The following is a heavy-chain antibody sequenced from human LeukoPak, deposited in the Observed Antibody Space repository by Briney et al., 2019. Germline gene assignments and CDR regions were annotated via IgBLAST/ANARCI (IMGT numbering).Heavy chain of an antibody. CDR3: ARESYDSSGYPFDY. Sequence: PSETLSLTCTVSGGSISTYYWSWIRQPPGKGLEWIAYVYSSGHTNYNPSLKGRVTISVDTSKNQFSLKLSSVTAADTAVYYCARESYDSSGYPFDYWGQGTLVTVSS. CDR2: VYSSGHT. D-gene: IGHD3-22*01. V-gene: IGHV4-59*01. CDR1: GGSISTYY. J-gene: IGHJ4*02.